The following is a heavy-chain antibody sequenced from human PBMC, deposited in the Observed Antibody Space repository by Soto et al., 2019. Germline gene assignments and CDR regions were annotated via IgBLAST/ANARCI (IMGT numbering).Heavy chain of an antibody. D-gene: IGHD6-19*01. CDR1: GFTFSSYW. J-gene: IGHJ4*02. V-gene: IGHV3-7*03. CDR3: AREQWLPHYYFDY. Sequence: GGSLRLSCAASGFTFSSYWMSWVRQAPGKGLEWVANIKQDGSEKYYVDSVKGRFTISRDNAKNSQCLQMNSLRAEDTAVYYCAREQWLPHYYFDYWGQGTLVTVSS. CDR2: IKQDGSEK.